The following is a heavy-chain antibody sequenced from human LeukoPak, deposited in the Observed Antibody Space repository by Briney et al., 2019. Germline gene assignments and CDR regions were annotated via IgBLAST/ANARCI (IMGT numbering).Heavy chain of an antibody. V-gene: IGHV3-66*02. J-gene: IGHJ4*02. D-gene: IGHD3-22*01. CDR3: ARRLTTSFRHYYDSSGYYLDY. CDR2: IYNGGST. Sequence: PGGSLRLTCAASGFTVSSNYMSWVRQAPGKGLEWVSVIYNGGSTYYADSVKGRFTISRDNSKNTLYLQMNSLRAEDTAVYYCARRLTTSFRHYYDSSGYYLDYWGQGTLVTVSS. CDR1: GFTVSSNY.